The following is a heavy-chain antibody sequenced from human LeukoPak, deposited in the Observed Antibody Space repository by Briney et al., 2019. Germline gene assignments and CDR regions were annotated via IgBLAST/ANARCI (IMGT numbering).Heavy chain of an antibody. CDR3: ARDRYYVPDN. Sequence: GGSLRLSCAASGFTFNTNWMHWVRQAPGKGLVWVSCINGDGSTTTYADSVKGRFTISRDNARNTVYLQINNLRAEDTAVYYCARDRYYVPDNWGQGTLVTVSS. J-gene: IGHJ4*02. CDR1: GFTFNTNW. CDR2: INGDGSTT. D-gene: IGHD3-10*02. V-gene: IGHV3-74*01.